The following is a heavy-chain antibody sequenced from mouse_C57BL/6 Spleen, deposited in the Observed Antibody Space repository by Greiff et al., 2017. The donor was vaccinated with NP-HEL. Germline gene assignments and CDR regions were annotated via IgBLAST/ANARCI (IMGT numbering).Heavy chain of an antibody. CDR2: IHPNSGST. V-gene: IGHV1-64*01. CDR1: GYTFTSYW. J-gene: IGHJ2*01. Sequence: VQLQQPGAELVKPGASVKLSCKASGYTFTSYWMHWVKQRPGQGLEWIGMIHPNSGSTNYNEKFKSKATLTVDQSSSTAYMQLRSLTSEDSAVYCCARYRTPYYFAYWGQGTPLTVSS. CDR3: ARYRTPYYFAY. D-gene: IGHD2-14*01.